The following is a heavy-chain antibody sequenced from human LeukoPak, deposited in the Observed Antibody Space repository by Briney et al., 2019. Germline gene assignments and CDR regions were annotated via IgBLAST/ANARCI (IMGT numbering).Heavy chain of an antibody. J-gene: IGHJ5*02. CDR1: GGSISSYY. CDR3: ARGVCSGGSCYSNWFDP. V-gene: IGHV4-4*07. CDR2: IYTSGST. Sequence: SETLSLTCTVSGGSISSYYWSWIRQPAGKGLEWIGRIYTSGSTNYNPSLKSRVTMSVDTSKNQFSLKLSSVTAADTAVYYCARGVCSGGSCYSNWFDPWGQGTLVTVSS. D-gene: IGHD2-15*01.